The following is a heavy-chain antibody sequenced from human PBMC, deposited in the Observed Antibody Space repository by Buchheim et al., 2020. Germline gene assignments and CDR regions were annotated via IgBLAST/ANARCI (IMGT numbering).Heavy chain of an antibody. CDR2: ISYDGSNK. D-gene: IGHD1-26*01. V-gene: IGHV3-30-3*01. CDR1: GFTFSSYA. J-gene: IGHJ6*02. Sequence: QVQLVESGGGVVQPGRSLRLSCAASGFTFSSYAMHWVRQAPGKGLEWVAVISYDGSNKYYADSVKGRFTISRDNSKNTLYLQMNSLRAEDTAVYYCARDRRLGWELPAYYYYYGMDVWGQGTT. CDR3: ARDRRLGWELPAYYYYYGMDV.